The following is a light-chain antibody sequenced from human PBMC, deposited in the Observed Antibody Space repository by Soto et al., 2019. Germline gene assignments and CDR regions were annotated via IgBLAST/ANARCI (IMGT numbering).Light chain of an antibody. CDR2: GAS. V-gene: IGKV1-39*01. J-gene: IGKJ1*01. CDR1: QNINSY. CDR3: QQSYTTPWA. Sequence: DIQMTQSPSSLSASVGDRVTITCRASQNINSYLNWYQHKPGKAPRLLIYGASSLQSGVPSRFSGSRSGTDFSLTISSLQPEDFATYYCQQSYTTPWAFGQGTKVEIK.